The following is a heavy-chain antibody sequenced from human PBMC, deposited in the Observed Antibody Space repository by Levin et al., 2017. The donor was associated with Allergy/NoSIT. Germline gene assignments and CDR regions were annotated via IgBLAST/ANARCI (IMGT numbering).Heavy chain of an antibody. J-gene: IGHJ2*01. CDR2: ISGDGRNT. CDR1: GFTLSTYA. D-gene: IGHD2-15*01. CDR3: AKDNGYGSGGSCYSPWYFDL. V-gene: IGHV3-23*01. Sequence: LSLTCAASGFTLSTYAMSWVRQAPGKGLEWVSAISGDGRNTYHADSVKGRSTISRDSSKNTLYLQMSSLRAEDTAVYYCAKDNGYGSGGSCYSPWYFDLWGRGTLVTVSS.